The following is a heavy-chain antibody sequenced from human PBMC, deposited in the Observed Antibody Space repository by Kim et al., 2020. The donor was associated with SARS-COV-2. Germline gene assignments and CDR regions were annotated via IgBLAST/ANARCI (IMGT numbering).Heavy chain of an antibody. CDR1: GGSISSYY. V-gene: IGHV4-59*01. Sequence: SETLYLTCTVSGGSISSYYWSWIRQPPGKGLEWIGYIYYSGSTNYNPSLKSRVTISVDPSKNQFSLKLSSVAAADTAVYYCARGVLITIFGVVRGFDYWGQGTLVTVSS. CDR3: ARGVLITIFGVVRGFDY. J-gene: IGHJ4*02. CDR2: IYYSGST. D-gene: IGHD3-3*01.